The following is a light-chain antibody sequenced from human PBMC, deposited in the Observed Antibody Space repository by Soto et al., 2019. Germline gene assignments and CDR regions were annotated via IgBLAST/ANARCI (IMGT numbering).Light chain of an antibody. V-gene: IGKV3-15*01. CDR3: QQRSSWPGN. CDR1: QYVSNK. J-gene: IGKJ2*02. Sequence: EIVMTQSPATLSVSPGETATLSCRASQYVSNKVAWYQQKPGQAPSLLILGASTRATGVPARFSGSGSGTEFTLSISSLQSEDFAVYYCQQRSSWPGNFGQGTKVDIK. CDR2: GAS.